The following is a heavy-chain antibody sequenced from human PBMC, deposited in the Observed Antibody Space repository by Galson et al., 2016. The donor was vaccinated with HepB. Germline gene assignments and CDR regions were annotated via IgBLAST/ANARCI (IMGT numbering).Heavy chain of an antibody. D-gene: IGHD3-10*01. CDR1: GFSLSTSGMC. V-gene: IGHV2-70*01. Sequence: PALVKPTQTLTLTCTFSGFSLSTSGMCVSWIRQPPGKALEWLAFIDWDDDKYYSTSLKTRLAISMDTSNNQVVLTMTNMDPADTATYYCARSSPYYYGSGSPFDPWGQGTLVTVSS. CDR3: ARSSPYYYGSGSPFDP. CDR2: IDWDDDK. J-gene: IGHJ5*02.